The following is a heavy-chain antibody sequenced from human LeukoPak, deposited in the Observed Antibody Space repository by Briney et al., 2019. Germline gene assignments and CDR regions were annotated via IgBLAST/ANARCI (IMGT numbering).Heavy chain of an antibody. CDR3: ARVRRGIAANYFDY. V-gene: IGHV1-46*01. D-gene: IGHD6-13*01. Sequence: ASVKVSCKASGYTFTSYYMHWVRQAPGQGLEWMGIINPSGGSTSYPQQFQGRVTMTTDTSTSTVYMELSSLRSEDTAVYYCARVRRGIAANYFDYWGQGTLDTVSS. CDR1: GYTFTSYY. J-gene: IGHJ4*02. CDR2: INPSGGST.